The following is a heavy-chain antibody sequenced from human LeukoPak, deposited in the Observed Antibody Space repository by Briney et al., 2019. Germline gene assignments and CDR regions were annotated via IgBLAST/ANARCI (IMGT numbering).Heavy chain of an antibody. V-gene: IGHV4-39*07. CDR1: DGSISSNSYY. CDR2: ISYSGRT. J-gene: IGHJ4*02. D-gene: IGHD6-6*01. Sequence: PSETLSLTCTVSDGSISSNSYYWGWIRQPPGKGLEWIGSISYSGRTYYNPSLKSRVTISVDTSKNQFSLKLSSVTAADTAVYYCARASMYSSSSLDYWGQGTLVTVSS. CDR3: ARASMYSSSSLDY.